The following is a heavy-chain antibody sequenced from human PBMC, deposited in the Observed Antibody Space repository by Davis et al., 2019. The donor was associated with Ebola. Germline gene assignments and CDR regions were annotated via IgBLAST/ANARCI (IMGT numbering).Heavy chain of an antibody. J-gene: IGHJ5*02. CDR1: GFTFSSYW. CDR2: IKQDGSEK. V-gene: IGHV3-7*03. CDR3: ARDLSTVTTLWFDP. Sequence: GGSLRLSCAASGFTFSSYWMSWVCQAPGKGLEWVANIKQDGSEKYYVDSVKGRFTISRDNAKNSLYLQMNSLRAEDTAVYYCARDLSTVTTLWFDPWGQGTLVTVSS. D-gene: IGHD4-17*01.